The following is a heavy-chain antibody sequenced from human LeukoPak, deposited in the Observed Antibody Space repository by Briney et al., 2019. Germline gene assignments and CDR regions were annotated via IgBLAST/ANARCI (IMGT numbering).Heavy chain of an antibody. V-gene: IGHV3-23*01. CDR1: GFTFSNYA. Sequence: GGSLRLSCAASGFTFSNYAMSWVRQAPGKGLEWVSAISGSDGRTYYADSVKGRFTISRDNSKNTLYLQMNSLRAEDTAVYYCARDFYDSSGYPQDFWGQGTLVIVSS. CDR3: ARDFYDSSGYPQDF. J-gene: IGHJ4*02. D-gene: IGHD3-22*01. CDR2: ISGSDGRT.